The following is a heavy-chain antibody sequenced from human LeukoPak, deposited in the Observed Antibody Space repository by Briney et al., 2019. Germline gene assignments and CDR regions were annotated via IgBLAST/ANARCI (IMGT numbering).Heavy chain of an antibody. CDR3: ARVEVAVGNFDY. CDR1: GYTFTSYT. V-gene: IGHV1-18*01. CDR2: ISSYNGNT. Sequence: ASVKVSCKASGYTFTSYTIGWVRQAPGQGLKSMGWISSYNGNTNYAQHLQGRVTMTTDTSTSTAYMELRSLRSDDTAVYYCARVEVAVGNFDYWGQGTLVTVSS. D-gene: IGHD6-19*01. J-gene: IGHJ4*02.